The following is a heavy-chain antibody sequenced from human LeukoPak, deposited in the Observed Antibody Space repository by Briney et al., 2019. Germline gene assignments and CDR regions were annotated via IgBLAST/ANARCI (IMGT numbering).Heavy chain of an antibody. J-gene: IGHJ4*02. CDR2: IRFDGSNK. V-gene: IGHV3-30*02. CDR3: ARTGGSYYGYFDY. CDR1: GFTFSNYG. Sequence: GGSLRLSCAASGFTFSNYGMHWARQAPGKGLEWVAFIRFDGSNKYYADSVKGRFTISRDNAKNSLYLEMNSLRAEDTAVYYCARTGGSYYGYFDYWGQGTLVTVSS. D-gene: IGHD3-10*01.